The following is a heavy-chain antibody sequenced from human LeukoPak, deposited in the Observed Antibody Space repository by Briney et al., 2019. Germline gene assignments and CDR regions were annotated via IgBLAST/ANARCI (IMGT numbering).Heavy chain of an antibody. J-gene: IGHJ3*02. CDR3: ARLVAAMEAFDI. V-gene: IGHV1-69*13. CDR2: IIPIFGTA. D-gene: IGHD1-26*01. Sequence: GASVKVSCKASGYTFTSYGISWVRQAPGQGLEWMGGIIPIFGTANYAQKFQGRVTITADESTSTAYMELSSLRSEDTAVYYCARLVAAMEAFDIWGQGTMVTVSS. CDR1: GYTFTSYG.